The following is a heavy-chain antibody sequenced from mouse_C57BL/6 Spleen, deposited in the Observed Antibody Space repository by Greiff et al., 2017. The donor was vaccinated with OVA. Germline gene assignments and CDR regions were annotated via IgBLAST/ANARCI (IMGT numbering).Heavy chain of an antibody. D-gene: IGHD1-1*01. CDR1: GYTFTSYW. V-gene: IGHV1-53*01. Sequence: QVQLQQPGTELVKPGASVKLSCKASGYTFTSYWMHWVKQRPGQGLEWIGNIKPSNGGTNYNEKFKSKATLTVDKSSSTAYMQLSSLTSEDSAVYYCARDNYYGSSPHAMDYWGQGTSVTVSS. CDR2: IKPSNGGT. CDR3: ARDNYYGSSPHAMDY. J-gene: IGHJ4*01.